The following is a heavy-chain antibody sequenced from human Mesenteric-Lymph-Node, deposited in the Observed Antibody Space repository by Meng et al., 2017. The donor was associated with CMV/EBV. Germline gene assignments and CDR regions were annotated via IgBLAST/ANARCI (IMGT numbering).Heavy chain of an antibody. CDR2: ISWDSGNI. CDR3: TTDHVSRRLLLLLF. V-gene: IGHV3-9*01. Sequence: GGSLRLSCAASGFTFDDYAMHWVRQAPGKGLEWVSGISWDSGNIAYADSVKGRFTISRDNSKNTLFLQMSSLRAEDTAVYYCTTDHVSRRLLLLLFWGQGTRVTVSS. CDR1: GFTFDDYA. D-gene: IGHD3-10*01. J-gene: IGHJ4*01.